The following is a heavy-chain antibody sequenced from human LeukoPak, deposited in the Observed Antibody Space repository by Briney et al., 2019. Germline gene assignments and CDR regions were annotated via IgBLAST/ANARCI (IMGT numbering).Heavy chain of an antibody. D-gene: IGHD3-22*01. Sequence: GGSLRLSCAASGFTFSSYSMNWVRQAPGKGLEWVSYISSSSSTIYYADSVKGRSTISRDNAKNSLYLQMNSLRAEDTAVYYCARDYYDSSGYYRGAFDIWGQGTMVTVSS. CDR1: GFTFSSYS. CDR3: ARDYYDSSGYYRGAFDI. V-gene: IGHV3-48*01. CDR2: ISSSSSTI. J-gene: IGHJ3*02.